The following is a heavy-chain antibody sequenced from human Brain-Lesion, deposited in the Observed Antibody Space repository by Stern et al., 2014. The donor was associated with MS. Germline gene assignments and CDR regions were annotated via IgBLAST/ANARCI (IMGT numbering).Heavy chain of an antibody. CDR1: GGPISSHSYY. CDR3: ARDYGDLEFDL. Sequence: VQLVQSGPGLVKPSQTLSLTCTVSGGPISSHSYYWSWLRQPAGKGLVWIGRIYPSGNTTYTPPLKSGAPIPVNTPKNHLSLRLSSVTASDTAVYYCARDYGDLEFDLWGQGTLVTVSS. D-gene: IGHD4-17*01. CDR2: IYPSGNT. J-gene: IGHJ4*02. V-gene: IGHV4-61*02.